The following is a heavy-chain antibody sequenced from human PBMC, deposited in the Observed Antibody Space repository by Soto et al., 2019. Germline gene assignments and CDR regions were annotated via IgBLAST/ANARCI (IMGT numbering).Heavy chain of an antibody. CDR1: GFTFSSYG. D-gene: IGHD3-9*01. J-gene: IGHJ6*02. V-gene: IGHV3-33*01. Sequence: GGSLRLSCAASGFTFSSYGMHWVRQAPGKGLEWVAVIWYDGSNKYYADSVKGRFTISRDNSKNTLYLQMNSLRAEDTAVYYCARGYYDILTGYYNYGMDVWGQGTTVTVSS. CDR2: IWYDGSNK. CDR3: ARGYYDILTGYYNYGMDV.